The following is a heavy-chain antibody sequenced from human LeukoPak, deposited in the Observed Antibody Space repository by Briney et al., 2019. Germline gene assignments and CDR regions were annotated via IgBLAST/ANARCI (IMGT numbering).Heavy chain of an antibody. V-gene: IGHV3-23*01. Sequence: GGSLRRSCAASGFTFSSYAMSWVRRSPGEGLEWVSAISGGGFTYYADSVKGRFTISRDNSKNALYLQMNSLRVGDTAVYYCAKKFYCSSASCPPYYGMDVWGKGTTVTVSS. D-gene: IGHD2-2*01. CDR2: ISGGGFT. J-gene: IGHJ6*04. CDR3: AKKFYCSSASCPPYYGMDV. CDR1: GFTFSSYA.